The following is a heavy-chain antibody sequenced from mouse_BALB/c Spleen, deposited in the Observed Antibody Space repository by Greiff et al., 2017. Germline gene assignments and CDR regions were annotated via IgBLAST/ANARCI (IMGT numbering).Heavy chain of an antibody. V-gene: IGHV1S41*01. Sequence: DLVKPGASVKLSCKASGYTFTSYWINWIKQRPGQGLEWIGRIAPGSGSTYYNEMFKGKATLTVDTSSSTAYIQLSSLSSEDSAVYFCARHYGSSYWYFDVWGAGTTVTVSS. CDR3: ARHYGSSYWYFDV. CDR1: GYTFTSYW. J-gene: IGHJ1*01. D-gene: IGHD1-1*01. CDR2: IAPGSGST.